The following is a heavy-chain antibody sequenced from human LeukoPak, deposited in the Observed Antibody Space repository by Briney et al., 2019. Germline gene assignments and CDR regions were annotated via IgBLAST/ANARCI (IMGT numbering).Heavy chain of an antibody. D-gene: IGHD6-13*01. Sequence: AGGSLRLSCAASGFTFSNYAMSWVRQAPGKGLEWVSAISGSGGSTYYADSVKGRFTISRDNSKNTLYLQMNSLRAEDTAVYYCAKDTSSTWYGYYYYYGMDVWGQGTTVTVSS. CDR1: GFTFSNYA. CDR2: ISGSGGST. J-gene: IGHJ6*02. CDR3: AKDTSSTWYGYYYYYGMDV. V-gene: IGHV3-23*01.